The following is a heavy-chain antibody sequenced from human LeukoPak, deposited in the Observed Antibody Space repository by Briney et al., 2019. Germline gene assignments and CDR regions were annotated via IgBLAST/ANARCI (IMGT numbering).Heavy chain of an antibody. CDR1: GYTFTGYY. V-gene: IGHV1-2*06. CDR3: ARVPPNDYVWGSYRVFPDHFDY. D-gene: IGHD3-16*02. Sequence: GASVKVSCKASGYTFTGYYMHWVRQAPGQGLEWMGRSNPNSGGTNYAQKFQGRVTMTRDTSISTAYMELSRLRSDDTAVYYCARVPPNDYVWGSYRVFPDHFDYWGQGTLVTVSS. J-gene: IGHJ4*02. CDR2: SNPNSGGT.